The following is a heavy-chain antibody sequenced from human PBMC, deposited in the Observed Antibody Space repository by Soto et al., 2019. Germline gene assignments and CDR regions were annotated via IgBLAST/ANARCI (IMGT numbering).Heavy chain of an antibody. CDR2: XYXDXGXT. V-gene: IGHV3-74*01. D-gene: IGHD5-18*01. Sequence: QPGGSLRLSCAASGFTFSNYWIHWVRQSPGKGXVXVXXXYXDXGXTXXXXSVKGRFTISRDNAKSTLYLQMNSLRAEDTAVYYCATLNSFGSDYWGRGTLVTVSS. CDR3: ATLNSFGSDY. J-gene: IGHJ4*02. CDR1: GFTFSNYW.